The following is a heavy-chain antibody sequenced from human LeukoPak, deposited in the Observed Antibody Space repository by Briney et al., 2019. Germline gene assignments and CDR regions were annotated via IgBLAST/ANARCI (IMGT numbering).Heavy chain of an antibody. Sequence: GGSLRLSCATSGFTLSNYAMNWVRQAPGKGLEWVSSINGSGDKTYYADSVKGRFTISRDNSKNTLYLQMNSLRAEDTAVYYCAKPARTDYADYWGQGTLVTVSS. CDR1: GFTLSNYA. CDR2: INGSGDKT. CDR3: AKPARTDYADY. V-gene: IGHV3-23*01. D-gene: IGHD1-14*01. J-gene: IGHJ4*02.